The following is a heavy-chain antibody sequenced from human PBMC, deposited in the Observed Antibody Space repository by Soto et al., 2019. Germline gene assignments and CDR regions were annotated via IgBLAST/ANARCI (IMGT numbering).Heavy chain of an antibody. Sequence: GASVKVSCKASGYTFTSYGISWVRQAPGQGLEWMGWISAYNGNTNYAQKLQGRVTMTTDTSTSTAYMELRSLRSDDTAVYYCARDRAAAGPYYYYGMDVWGQGTTVTVS. V-gene: IGHV1-18*01. J-gene: IGHJ6*02. CDR2: ISAYNGNT. CDR3: ARDRAAAGPYYYYGMDV. CDR1: GYTFTSYG. D-gene: IGHD6-13*01.